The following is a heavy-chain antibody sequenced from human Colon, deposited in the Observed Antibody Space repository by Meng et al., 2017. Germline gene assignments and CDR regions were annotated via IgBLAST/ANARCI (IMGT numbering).Heavy chain of an antibody. J-gene: IGHJ4*02. CDR2: ISHSGFT. V-gene: IGHV4-34*01. CDR3: ARDGLPPRQKYRGIID. CDR1: GGSFSGYY. D-gene: IGHD3-10*01. Sequence: QGTLQQWGAVLLKPSETLSLTGAVSGGSFSGYYWSWIRQSPGKGLEWIGEISHSGFTNYNPSLKSRVTISVDTSKNQFSLNLTSVTAADTAVYYCARDGLPPRQKYRGIIDWGQGTLVTVSS.